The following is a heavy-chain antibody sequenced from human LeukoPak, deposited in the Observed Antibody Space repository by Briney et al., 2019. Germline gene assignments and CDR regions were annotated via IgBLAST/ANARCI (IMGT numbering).Heavy chain of an antibody. Sequence: PSETLSLTCTVSGYSISSGYYWGWIRQPPGKGLEWIGSIYHSGSTYYNPSLKSRVTISVDTSKNQFSLKLSSVTAADTAVYYCARVLTQVVATINNWFDPWGQGTLVTVSS. D-gene: IGHD5-12*01. J-gene: IGHJ5*02. CDR3: ARVLTQVVATINNWFDP. CDR1: GYSISSGYY. V-gene: IGHV4-38-2*02. CDR2: IYHSGST.